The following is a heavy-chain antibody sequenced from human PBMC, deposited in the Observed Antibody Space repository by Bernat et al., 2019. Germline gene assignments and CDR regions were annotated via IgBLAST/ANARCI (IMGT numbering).Heavy chain of an antibody. Sequence: EVRVVESGGGLVQPGGSLRLSCAASGFAFSSAWMTWVRQAPGKGLEWVANIKEDGSEKNYVDSVRGRFPISRDNAKNSVYLVMSSLRAEDMAVYYCTGERSVGSRYDGKEAFDFWGHGTMVTVSS. CDR2: IKEDGSEK. CDR1: GFAFSSAW. J-gene: IGHJ3*01. V-gene: IGHV3-7*01. CDR3: TGERSVGSRYDGKEAFDF. D-gene: IGHD6-13*01.